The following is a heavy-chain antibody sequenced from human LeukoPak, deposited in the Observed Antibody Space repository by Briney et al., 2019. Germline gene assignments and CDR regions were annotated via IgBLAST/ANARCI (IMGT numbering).Heavy chain of an antibody. J-gene: IGHJ4*02. CDR3: AGVSLTYYDSTSFDY. Sequence: SETLSLTCSVSGDSISRSTYYWGWIRQPPGKGLEWIGSIYTSGSTNYNPSLKSRVTISVDTSKNQFSLKLSSVTAADTAVYYCAGVSLTYYDSTSFDYWGQGTLVTVSS. D-gene: IGHD3-22*01. CDR1: GDSISRSTYY. CDR2: IYTSGST. V-gene: IGHV4-39*07.